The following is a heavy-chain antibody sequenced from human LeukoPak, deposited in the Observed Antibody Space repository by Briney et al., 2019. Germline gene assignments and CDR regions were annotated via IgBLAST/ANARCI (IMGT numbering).Heavy chain of an antibody. CDR3: ARTYSSSTYNWFDP. J-gene: IGHJ5*02. D-gene: IGHD6-6*01. V-gene: IGHV5-51*01. CDR1: GYIFTSYW. CDR2: SYPGDSDT. Sequence: KFGASLQISCQGSGYIFTSYWIGWVRQLPGKVLEWMGISYPGDSDTRYSPSFQGQVTISADKSISTAYLQWSSLKASDTAMYYCARTYSSSTYNWFDPWGQGTLVTVSS.